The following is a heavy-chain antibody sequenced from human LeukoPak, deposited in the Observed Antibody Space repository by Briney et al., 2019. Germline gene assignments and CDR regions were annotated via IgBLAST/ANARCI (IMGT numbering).Heavy chain of an antibody. CDR1: GFTLSTYD. D-gene: IGHD6-6*01. J-gene: IGHJ6*03. CDR2: ISNSSSNI. CDR3: ARGRHSCSSCFYYYMDV. V-gene: IGHV3-21*06. Sequence: GGSLRLSCAASGFTLSTYDMHWVRQAPGKGLEWVSYISNSSSNIYDADSMKGRFTLSRDNTKNSLYLQMNSLRDEDTAVYFCARGRHSCSSCFYYYMDVWGEGTTVTVSS.